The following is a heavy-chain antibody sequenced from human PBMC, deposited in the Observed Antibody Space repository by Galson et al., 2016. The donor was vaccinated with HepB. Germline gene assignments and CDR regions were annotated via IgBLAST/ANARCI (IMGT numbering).Heavy chain of an antibody. CDR3: VAGKEYFQH. V-gene: IGHV3-30*03. CDR1: GFSFRNYG. D-gene: IGHD1-14*01. J-gene: IGHJ1*01. CDR2: ISDDGTNK. Sequence: SLRLSCAASGFSFRNYGMHWVRQAPGKGLDWVSAISDDGTNKYYADSRKGRFTISRDNSKNTLSLQMNILRAEDTAVYYCVAGKEYFQHWGQGTLVTVSS.